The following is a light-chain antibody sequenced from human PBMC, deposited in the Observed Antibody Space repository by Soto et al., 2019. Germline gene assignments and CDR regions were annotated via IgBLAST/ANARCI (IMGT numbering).Light chain of an antibody. CDR2: DVN. CDR1: SSDVGGYNY. CDR3: SSHSSSSTLVV. Sequence: QSALTQPASMSGSPGQWITISCTGTSSDVGGYNYVSWYRQHPGKAPKLMIYDVNNRPSGVSNRFSGSKSGNTASLTISGLQAEDEADYYCSSHSSSSTLVVFGGGTKLTVL. J-gene: IGLJ2*01. V-gene: IGLV2-14*03.